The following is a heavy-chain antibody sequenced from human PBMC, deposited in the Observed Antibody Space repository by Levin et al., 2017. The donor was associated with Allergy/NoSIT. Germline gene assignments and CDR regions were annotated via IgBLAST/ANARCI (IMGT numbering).Heavy chain of an antibody. CDR3: AKDRNRMRLVVTAIDY. Sequence: GSLRLSCAASGFTFNTFGMTWVRQAPGKGLEWVSVISGSGSSTYYADSVKGRFTISRDNSKNRLYLQMDSLRAEDTAIYYCAKDRNRMRLVVTAIDYWGQGTLVTVSS. D-gene: IGHD2-21*02. J-gene: IGHJ4*02. CDR1: GFTFNTFG. V-gene: IGHV3-23*01. CDR2: ISGSGSST.